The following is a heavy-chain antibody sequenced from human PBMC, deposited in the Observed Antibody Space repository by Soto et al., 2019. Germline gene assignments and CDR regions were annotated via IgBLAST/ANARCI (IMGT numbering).Heavy chain of an antibody. D-gene: IGHD3-10*01. CDR1: GFRFTGYG. CDR3: GKDAGADS. CDR2: ITFDGSHQ. J-gene: IGHJ4*02. Sequence: QVQLVESGGGVVQPGGSLRLSCAASGFRFTGYGMFWVRQAPGKGLEWGARITFDGSHQYYGDSVKGRATISRDISKNILYLEMNSLRRDDTAVYYCGKDAGADSWGQGTLVIVSA. V-gene: IGHV3-30*18.